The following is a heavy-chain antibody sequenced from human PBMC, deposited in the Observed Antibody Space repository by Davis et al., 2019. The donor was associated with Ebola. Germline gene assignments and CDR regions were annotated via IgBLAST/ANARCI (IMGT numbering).Heavy chain of an antibody. J-gene: IGHJ4*02. Sequence: GGSLRPSCAASGFTVSSNYMSWVRQAPGKGLEWVAVIYSGGSTYYADSVKGRFTISRHNSKNTLYLQMNSLRAEDTAVYYCARGLYYYDSSGYGCWGQGTLVTVSS. CDR2: IYSGGST. D-gene: IGHD3-22*01. CDR1: GFTVSSNY. CDR3: ARGLYYYDSSGYGC. V-gene: IGHV3-53*04.